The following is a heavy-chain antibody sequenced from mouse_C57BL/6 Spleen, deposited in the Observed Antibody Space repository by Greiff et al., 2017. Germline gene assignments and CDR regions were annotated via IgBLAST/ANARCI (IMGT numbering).Heavy chain of an antibody. J-gene: IGHJ3*01. CDR3: NYYDYGFAY. V-gene: IGHV14-1*01. CDR2: IDPEDGDT. D-gene: IGHD2-4*01. CDR1: GFNIKDYY. Sequence: EVKLMESGAELVRPGASVKLSCTASGFNIKDYYMHWVKQRPEQGLEWIGRIDPEDGDTEYAPKFQGKATMTADTSSNTAYLQLSSLTSEDTAVYYCNYYDYGFAYWGQGTLVTVSA.